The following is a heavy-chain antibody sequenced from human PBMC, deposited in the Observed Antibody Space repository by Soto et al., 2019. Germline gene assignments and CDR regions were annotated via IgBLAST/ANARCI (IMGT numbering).Heavy chain of an antibody. CDR3: ARHTYGIGLAF. Sequence: SETLSLTCTVSGGSISSGGYYWSWIRQHPGKGLEWIGYIYYSGSTYYNPSLKSRVTISVDTSNKQFSLRLSSLTAEDSGVYYCARHTYGIGLAFWGKGTLVTAPQ. CDR2: IYYSGST. V-gene: IGHV4-31*03. D-gene: IGHD4-17*01. J-gene: IGHJ4*02. CDR1: GGSISSGGYY.